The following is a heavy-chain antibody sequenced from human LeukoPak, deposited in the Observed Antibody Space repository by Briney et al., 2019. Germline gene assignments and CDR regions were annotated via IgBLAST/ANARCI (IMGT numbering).Heavy chain of an antibody. CDR1: GFTFSSYA. J-gene: IGHJ4*02. Sequence: PGGSLRLSCAASGFTFSSYAMSWVRQAPGKGLEWVSAISGSGGSTYYADSVKGRFTISRDNSKNTLYLQMNSLRAEDTAVYYCAKSYRLSYYDFWSGHSMFDYWGQGTLVTVSS. CDR2: ISGSGGST. V-gene: IGHV3-23*01. CDR3: AKSYRLSYYDFWSGHSMFDY. D-gene: IGHD3-3*01.